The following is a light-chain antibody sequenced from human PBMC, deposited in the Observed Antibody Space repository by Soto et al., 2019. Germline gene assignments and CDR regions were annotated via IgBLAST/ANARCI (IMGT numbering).Light chain of an antibody. V-gene: IGLV2-14*01. CDR3: TSYTSSSTDV. CDR1: SSDVGGYKY. CDR2: DVS. Sequence: QSVLTQPPSLSGSPGQSIAISCTGTSSDVGGYKYVSWYQQHPGKAPQLMIYDVSNRPSGVSDRVSGSKSGNTASLTISGLQAEDEADYYCTSYTSSSTDVFGTGTKVPVL. J-gene: IGLJ1*01.